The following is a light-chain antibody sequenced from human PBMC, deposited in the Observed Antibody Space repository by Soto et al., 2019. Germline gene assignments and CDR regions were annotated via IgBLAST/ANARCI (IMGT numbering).Light chain of an antibody. V-gene: IGKV1-39*01. CDR1: QSISSY. CDR3: QHLFA. J-gene: IGKJ3*01. Sequence: DIQMTQSPSSLSASVGDRVTITCRASQSISSYLNWYQQKPGKAPKLLIYAASSLQSGVPSRFSGSGSGTDFTLTISSLQPEDFATYYCQHLFAFGPGTKVDI. CDR2: AAS.